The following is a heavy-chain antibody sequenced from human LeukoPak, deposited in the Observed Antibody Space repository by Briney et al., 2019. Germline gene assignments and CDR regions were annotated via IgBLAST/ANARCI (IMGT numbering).Heavy chain of an antibody. J-gene: IGHJ1*01. CDR3: ARAPYDSSGYTSFQH. D-gene: IGHD3-22*01. CDR1: GYTFTSYS. CDR2: INPSGGST. V-gene: IGHV1-46*01. Sequence: ASVKVSCKASGYTFTSYSMHWVRQAPGQGLEWMGIINPSGGSTNYAQKFQGRVTMTRDTSTSTVYMELSSLRSEDTAVYFCARAPYDSSGYTSFQHWGQGTLVTVSS.